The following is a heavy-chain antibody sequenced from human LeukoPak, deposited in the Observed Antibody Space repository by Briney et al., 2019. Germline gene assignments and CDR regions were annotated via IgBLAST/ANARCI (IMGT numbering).Heavy chain of an antibody. CDR2: IYYSGST. D-gene: IGHD3-9*01. CDR3: ARQDYDILTGYGGLDY. J-gene: IGHJ4*02. CDR1: GGSISSSSYY. Sequence: SETPSLTCTVSGGSISSSSYYWGWIRQPPGKGLEWIGSIYYSGSTYYNPSLKSRVTISVDTSKNQFSLKLSSVTAADTAVYYCARQDYDILTGYGGLDYWGQGTLVTVSS. V-gene: IGHV4-39*01.